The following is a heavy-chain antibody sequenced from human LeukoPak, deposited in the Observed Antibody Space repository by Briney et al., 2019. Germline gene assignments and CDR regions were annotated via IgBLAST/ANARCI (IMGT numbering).Heavy chain of an antibody. V-gene: IGHV4-61*08. Sequence: PSETLSLTCTVSGGSISSGDYYWSWIRQPPGKGLEWIGYIYYSGSTNYNPSLKSPVTISVDTSKNQFSLKLSSVTAADTAVYYCARGELAPSGLNYWGQGTLVTVSS. J-gene: IGHJ4*02. CDR3: ARGELAPSGLNY. CDR1: GGSISSGDYY. CDR2: IYYSGST. D-gene: IGHD1-1*01.